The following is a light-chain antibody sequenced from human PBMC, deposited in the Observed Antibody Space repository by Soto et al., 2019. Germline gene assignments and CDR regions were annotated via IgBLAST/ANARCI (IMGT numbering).Light chain of an antibody. Sequence: QSVLTQPPSASGTPGQRVTISCSGSSSNIGSNYVYWYHQLPGTAPKLVIYRNNQRPSGVPDRISGSKSGTSASLAISGLRSEDEADYYCATWDDSLSGVLFGGGTQLTVL. J-gene: IGLJ2*01. CDR1: SSNIGSNY. V-gene: IGLV1-47*01. CDR2: RNN. CDR3: ATWDDSLSGVL.